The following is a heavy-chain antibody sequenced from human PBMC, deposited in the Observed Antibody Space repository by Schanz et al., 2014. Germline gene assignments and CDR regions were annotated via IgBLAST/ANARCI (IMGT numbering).Heavy chain of an antibody. D-gene: IGHD1-1*01. CDR2: TNPNGGA. J-gene: IGHJ2*01. CDR3: ARDVGRPGHFWYFDL. V-gene: IGHV1-2*02. Sequence: QVQLVQSGAEVKMPGASVKVSCKSSGYTFSDYYMHWLRQAPGQGLEWMGVTNPNGGAEFAQKFQGRISMTRDTSTTTFYMELSSLTSDDTAVYFCARDVGRPGHFWYFDLWGRGTLVTVSS. CDR1: GYTFSDYY.